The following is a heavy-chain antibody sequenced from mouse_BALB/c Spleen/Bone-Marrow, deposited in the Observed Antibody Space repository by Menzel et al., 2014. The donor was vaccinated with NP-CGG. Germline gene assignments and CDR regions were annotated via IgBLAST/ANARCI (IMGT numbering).Heavy chain of an antibody. Sequence: VNLVDSGPELVKPGAPVRISCKASGYTFTSYYIHWVKQRPGQGLEWIGWIYPGNVNTKYNEKFKGKATLTADKSSSTAYMQLSSLTSEDSAVYFCARNDYDYFDYWGQGTTLTVSS. D-gene: IGHD2-4*01. CDR3: ARNDYDYFDY. J-gene: IGHJ2*01. V-gene: IGHV1S56*01. CDR2: IYPGNVNT. CDR1: GYTFTSYY.